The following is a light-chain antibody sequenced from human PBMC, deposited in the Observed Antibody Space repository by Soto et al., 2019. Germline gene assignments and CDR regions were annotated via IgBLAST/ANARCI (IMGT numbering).Light chain of an antibody. CDR1: QGISSW. J-gene: IGKJ4*01. CDR3: QHVYSFPLS. CDR2: DAS. Sequence: DIQMTQSPSSVSASVGDRVTITCRASQGISSWLAWYHQKPGKAPKILIYDASSLQSGVPSRFSGCGSGTDFTLTISNLQPEDFATYYCQHVYSFPLSVGGGTKVEIK. V-gene: IGKV1D-12*01.